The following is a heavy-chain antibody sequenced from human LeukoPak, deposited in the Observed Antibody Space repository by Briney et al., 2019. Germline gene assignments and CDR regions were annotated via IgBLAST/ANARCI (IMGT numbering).Heavy chain of an antibody. CDR2: ISSDGITA. D-gene: IGHD3-22*01. CDR3: VNIVAEDY. V-gene: IGHV3-64D*09. Sequence: PGGSLRLSCSASGFTFSSHAIYWVRQAPGKGLEYVSAISSDGITAYYADSVKGRFTISRDNSKNTLYLQMSSLRAEDTAVYYCVNIVAEDYWGQGTLVTVSS. J-gene: IGHJ4*02. CDR1: GFTFSSHA.